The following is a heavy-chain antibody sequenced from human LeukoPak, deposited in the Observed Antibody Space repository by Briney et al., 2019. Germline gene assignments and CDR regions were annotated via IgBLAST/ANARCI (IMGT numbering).Heavy chain of an antibody. CDR1: GGSFSIYY. CDR3: ARQIDSYYYMDV. Sequence: SETLSLTCSVSGGSFSIYYWSWIRQPPGKGLEWIGYIYSSGSTNYNPSLKSRVTISVDTSKNQFSLILSSVTAADTAVYYCARQIDSYYYMDVWGKGTTVTVSS. CDR2: IYSSGST. V-gene: IGHV4-4*09. J-gene: IGHJ6*03.